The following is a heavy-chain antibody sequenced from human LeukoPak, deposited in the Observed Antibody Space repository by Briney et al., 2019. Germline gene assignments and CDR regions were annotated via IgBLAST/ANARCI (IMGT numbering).Heavy chain of an antibody. D-gene: IGHD4-17*01. J-gene: IGHJ6*02. CDR2: INPNTGIT. V-gene: IGHV1-2*02. CDR3: ARDRTTVTTGYYGMDV. Sequence: ASVKVSCKASGYTFTGYYMHWVRQAPGQGLEWMGWINPNTGITNYAQKFQGRVTLTRDTSIITAYMELTRLRSDDTAMYYCARDRTTVTTGYYGMDVWGQGTTLTVSS. CDR1: GYTFTGYY.